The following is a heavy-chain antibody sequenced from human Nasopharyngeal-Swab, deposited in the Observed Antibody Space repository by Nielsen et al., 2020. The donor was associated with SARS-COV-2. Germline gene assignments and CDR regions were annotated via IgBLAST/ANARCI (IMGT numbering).Heavy chain of an antibody. J-gene: IGHJ4*02. CDR3: ARVEEYYYGSGSLSDN. D-gene: IGHD3-10*01. V-gene: IGHV3-21*01. CDR2: ISSSGSHK. Sequence: ETLSLTCAASGFTFSSYSMNWVRQAPGKGLEWVSFISSSGSHKYYADSMKGRFTISRDNAKSSLYLQLSSLRAENTAVYYCARVEEYYYGSGSLSDNWGQGTLGTVSS. CDR1: GFTFSSYS.